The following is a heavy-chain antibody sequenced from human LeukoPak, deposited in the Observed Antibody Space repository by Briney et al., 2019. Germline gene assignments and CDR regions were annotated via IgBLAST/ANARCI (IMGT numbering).Heavy chain of an antibody. J-gene: IGHJ4*02. Sequence: GGSLRLSCAASGFTFSSYSMNWVRQAPGKGLEWVSYISNSGSIIYYADSVKGRFTISRDNAKNTLYLQMNSLRAEDTAVYYCARVGGRGGSGWYKNFDYWGQGTLVTVSS. CDR3: ARVGGRGGSGWYKNFDY. CDR1: GFTFSSYS. V-gene: IGHV3-48*04. CDR2: ISNSGSII. D-gene: IGHD6-19*01.